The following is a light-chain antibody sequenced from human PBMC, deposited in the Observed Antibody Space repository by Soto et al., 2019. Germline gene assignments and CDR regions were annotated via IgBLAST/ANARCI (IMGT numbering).Light chain of an antibody. Sequence: IVLTQSPGTLSLSPGDRATLSCRASQSVSSNYLGWYQQKPGQAPRLLLYGASSRAIGIPDRFSGSGSGTDFTLTISRLEPEDFAVYYCQQYGSSPLYTFGQGTKLEIK. J-gene: IGKJ2*01. V-gene: IGKV3-20*01. CDR1: QSVSSNY. CDR2: GAS. CDR3: QQYGSSPLYT.